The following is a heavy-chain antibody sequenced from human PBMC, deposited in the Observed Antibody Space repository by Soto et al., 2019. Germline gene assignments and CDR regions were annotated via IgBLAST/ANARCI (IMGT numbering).Heavy chain of an antibody. CDR2: IIPIFGTA. D-gene: IGHD3-10*01. Sequence: GASMKVSCKASGGTFSSYAISWVRQAPGQGLEWMGGIIPIFGTANYAQKFQGRVTITADKSTSTAYMELSSLRSEDTAVYYCATPTPLRGAMITNINFDFWGQGTPVTVSS. CDR3: ATPTPLRGAMITNINFDF. CDR1: GGTFSSYA. J-gene: IGHJ4*02. V-gene: IGHV1-69*06.